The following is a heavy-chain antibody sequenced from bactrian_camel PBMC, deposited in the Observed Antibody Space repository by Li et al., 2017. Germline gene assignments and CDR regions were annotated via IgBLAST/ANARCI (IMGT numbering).Heavy chain of an antibody. CDR1: AYHYSYL. J-gene: IGHJ4*01. CDR2: TAFGSI. CDR3: AGRGRGNDCYLGSWFRRYEYNY. D-gene: IGHD1*01. Sequence: VQLVESGGDLVRAGGSLSLSCVISAYHYSYLMAWLRQSPGKEREGVAGTAFGSIYYAESTKGRFTISQDNGKDTVTLQMNRLEPEDTAMYYCAGRGRGNDCYLGSWFRRYEYNYWGQGTQVTVS. V-gene: IGHV3S63*01.